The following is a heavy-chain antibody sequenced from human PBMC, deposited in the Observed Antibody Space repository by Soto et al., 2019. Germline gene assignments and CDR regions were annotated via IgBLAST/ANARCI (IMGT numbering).Heavy chain of an antibody. D-gene: IGHD3-16*01. CDR3: ARELEWYDYIWGSYPDY. Sequence: ASVKVSCKASGYTFTSYGISWVRQAPGQGLEWMGWISAYNGNTNYAQKLQGRVTMTTDTSTSTAYMELRSLRSDDTAVYYCARELEWYDYIWGSYPDYWGHGTLVTVSS. CDR2: ISAYNGNT. J-gene: IGHJ4*01. CDR1: GYTFTSYG. V-gene: IGHV1-18*01.